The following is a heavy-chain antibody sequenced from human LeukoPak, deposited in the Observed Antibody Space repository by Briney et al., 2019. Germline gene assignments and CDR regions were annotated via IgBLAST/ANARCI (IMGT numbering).Heavy chain of an antibody. CDR3: ARTHSDSSSWLLFDY. J-gene: IGHJ4*02. Sequence: GESLQISCKGSGYSFTSYWIGWVRQMPGKGLEWMGIIYPGDSDTRYSPSFQGQVTISADKSISTAYLQWSSLKASDTAMYYCARTHSDSSSWLLFDYWGQGTLVTVSS. CDR1: GYSFTSYW. V-gene: IGHV5-51*01. D-gene: IGHD6-13*01. CDR2: IYPGDSDT.